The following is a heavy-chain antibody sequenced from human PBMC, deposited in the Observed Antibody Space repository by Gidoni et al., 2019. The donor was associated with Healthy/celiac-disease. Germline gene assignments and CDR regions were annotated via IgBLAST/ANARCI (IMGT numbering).Heavy chain of an antibody. V-gene: IGHV3-48*02. CDR3: ARDNYDSSGYYSGDYFDY. J-gene: IGHJ4*02. Sequence: EVQLVESGGGLVQPGGSLRLSCAASGFTFSSYSMNWVRQAPGKGLEWVSYISSSSSTIYYADSVKGRFTISRDNAKNSLYLQMNSLRDEDTAVYYCARDNYDSSGYYSGDYFDYWGQGTLVTVSS. CDR1: GFTFSSYS. CDR2: ISSSSSTI. D-gene: IGHD3-22*01.